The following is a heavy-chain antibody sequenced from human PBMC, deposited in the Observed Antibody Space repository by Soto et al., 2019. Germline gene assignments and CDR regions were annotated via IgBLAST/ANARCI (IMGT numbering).Heavy chain of an antibody. Sequence: VGSLRLSCAASGFTFSSYWMHWVRQAPGKGLVWVSRINSDGSSTSYADSVKGRFTISRDNAKNTRYLQMNSLRAEDTAVYYCARDIQQWLAPGFDYWGQGTLVTVSS. CDR3: ARDIQQWLAPGFDY. CDR2: INSDGSST. CDR1: GFTFSSYW. V-gene: IGHV3-74*01. D-gene: IGHD6-19*01. J-gene: IGHJ4*02.